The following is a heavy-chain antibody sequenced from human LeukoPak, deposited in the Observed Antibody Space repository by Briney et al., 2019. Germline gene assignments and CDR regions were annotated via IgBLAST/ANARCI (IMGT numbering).Heavy chain of an antibody. CDR3: ANGNRCTSPNCLGYYYFYMDV. J-gene: IGHJ6*03. D-gene: IGHD2-8*01. V-gene: IGHV3-23*01. CDR1: GFTFSRYA. CDR2: FSGSGGTT. Sequence: GGSLRLSCAASGFTFSRYAMNWVRQAPGRGLEWVSGFSGSGGTTYYADSVKGRFTISRDNSKNTLYLQMNSLRAEDTAVYYCANGNRCTSPNCLGYYYFYMDVWGKGTTVTVSS.